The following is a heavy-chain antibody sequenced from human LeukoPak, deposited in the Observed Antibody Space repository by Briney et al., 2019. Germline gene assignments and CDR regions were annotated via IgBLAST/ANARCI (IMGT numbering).Heavy chain of an antibody. J-gene: IGHJ6*03. V-gene: IGHV4-39*01. Sequence: NPSETLSLTCTVSGGSISSSNYYWGWIRQPPGKGLEWIGSIYYGGSTYYSPSLKSRVTISVDTSKNQFSLKLTSVTAADTAVYYCARVHYGSGSLYYYYYYMDVWGKGTTVTISS. D-gene: IGHD3-10*01. CDR2: IYYGGST. CDR1: GGSISSSNYY. CDR3: ARVHYGSGSLYYYYYYMDV.